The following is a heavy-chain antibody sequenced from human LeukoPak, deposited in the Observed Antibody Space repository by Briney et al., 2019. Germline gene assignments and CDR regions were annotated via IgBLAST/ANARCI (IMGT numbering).Heavy chain of an antibody. D-gene: IGHD4-17*01. CDR3: AKFTVTSDGPFDY. J-gene: IGHJ4*02. Sequence: GASVKVSCKASGGTFSSYAISWVRQAPGQGLEWMGRIIPILGIANYAQKFQGRVTMTRDTSISTAYMELSRLRSDDTAVYYCAKFTVTSDGPFDYWGQGTLVTVSS. CDR1: GGTFSSYA. CDR2: IIPILGIA. V-gene: IGHV1-69*04.